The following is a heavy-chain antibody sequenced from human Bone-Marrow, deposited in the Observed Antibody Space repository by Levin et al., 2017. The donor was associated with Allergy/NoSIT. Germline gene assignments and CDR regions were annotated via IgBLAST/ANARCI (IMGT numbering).Heavy chain of an antibody. J-gene: IGHJ5*02. V-gene: IGHV4-59*01. CDR2: ISSTGTT. Sequence: SQTLSLTCAVSGGSILSDSWAWIRQPPGKGLEWIGSISSTGTTTYNPSLQSRATLSVGTSKKHFSLNLTSVTAADTAQYFCARDIACRGGSCYSYGWFDPWGQGTLITVSS. CDR1: GGSILSDS. CDR3: ARDIACRGGSCYSYGWFDP. D-gene: IGHD2-15*01.